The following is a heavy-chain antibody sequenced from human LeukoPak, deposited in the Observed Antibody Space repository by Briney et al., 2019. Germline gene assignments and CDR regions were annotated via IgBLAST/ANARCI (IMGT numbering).Heavy chain of an antibody. CDR2: INAGNGNT. D-gene: IGHD3-22*01. CDR3: ARDSHYYESSGYNQGDFDY. V-gene: IGHV1-3*01. J-gene: IGHJ4*02. Sequence: ASVKVSCKASGYTFTSYAMHWVRQAPGQGLEWMGWINAGNGNTKYSQKFQDRVTITRDTSASIVYMELSSLRSEDTAVYYCARDSHYYESSGYNQGDFDYWGQGTLVTVSS. CDR1: GYTFTSYA.